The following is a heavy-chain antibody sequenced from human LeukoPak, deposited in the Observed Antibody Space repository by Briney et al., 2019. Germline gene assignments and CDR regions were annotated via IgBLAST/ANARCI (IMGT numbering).Heavy chain of an antibody. CDR1: GYSFTSYW. J-gene: IGHJ4*02. D-gene: IGHD6-19*01. Sequence: GESLRISCKGSGYSFTSYWISWVRQMPGNGREWMGRIDPSDSYTSYSPSFQVHVTISADKSISTAYLQWSSLKASDTAMYYCASHAVAGTASDYWGQGTLVTVSS. CDR3: ASHAVAGTASDY. V-gene: IGHV5-10-1*01. CDR2: IDPSDSYT.